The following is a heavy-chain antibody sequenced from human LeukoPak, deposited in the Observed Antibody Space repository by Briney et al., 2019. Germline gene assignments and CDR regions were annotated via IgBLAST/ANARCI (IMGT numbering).Heavy chain of an antibody. J-gene: IGHJ6*03. Sequence: GASVKVSCKASGYTFTGYYMHWVRQAPGQGLEWMGGIIPIFGTANYAQKFQGRVTITADKSTSTAYMELSSLRSEDTAVYYCASSSYSSGWYFSELYYHYMDVWGKGTTVTVSS. CDR1: GYTFTGYY. CDR3: ASSSYSSGWYFSELYYHYMDV. V-gene: IGHV1-69*06. D-gene: IGHD6-19*01. CDR2: IIPIFGTA.